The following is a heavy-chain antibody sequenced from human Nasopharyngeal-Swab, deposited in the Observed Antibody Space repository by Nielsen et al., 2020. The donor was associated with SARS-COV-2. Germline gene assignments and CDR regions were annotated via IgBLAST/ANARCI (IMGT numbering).Heavy chain of an antibody. V-gene: IGHV3-11*05. CDR3: ARGGKYGDNDLDY. J-gene: IGHJ4*02. D-gene: IGHD4-17*01. CDR1: GFTFSDYY. CDR2: ISSSSSYT. Sequence: GGSLRLSCAASGFTFSDYYMSWIRQAPGKGLEWVSYISSSSSYTNYADSVKGRFTISRDNAKNSLYLQMTSLRAEDTAVYYCARGGKYGDNDLDYWGQGTLVTVSS.